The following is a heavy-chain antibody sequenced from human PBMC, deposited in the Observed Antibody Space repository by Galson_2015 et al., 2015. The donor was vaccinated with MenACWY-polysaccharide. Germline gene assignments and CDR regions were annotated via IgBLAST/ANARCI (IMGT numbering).Heavy chain of an antibody. CDR3: TTYSSGWYVAVY. J-gene: IGHJ4*02. CDR2: IKSKTDGGTT. Sequence: SLRLSCAASGFTFSNAWMSWVRQAPGKGLEWVGRIKSKTDGGTTDYAAPVKGRFTISRDDSKNTPYLQMNSLKTEDTAVYYCTTYSSGWYVAVYWGQGTLVTVSS. CDR1: GFTFSNAW. D-gene: IGHD6-19*01. V-gene: IGHV3-15*01.